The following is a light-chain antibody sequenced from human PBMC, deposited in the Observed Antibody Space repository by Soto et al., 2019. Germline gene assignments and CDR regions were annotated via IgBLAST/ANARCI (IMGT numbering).Light chain of an antibody. J-gene: IGLJ2*01. CDR1: GSDVRTYNL. CDR2: EAS. CDR3: ASWDDTLSVPI. V-gene: IGLV2-23*01. Sequence: QSALTQPASVSGSPGQSITISCTVTGSDVRTYNLVSWYQQHPGKVPKLIIYEASKRPSGVSNRFSGSQPGNTASLTVSGLQAEDEADYYCASWDDTLSVPIFGGGTKVTVL.